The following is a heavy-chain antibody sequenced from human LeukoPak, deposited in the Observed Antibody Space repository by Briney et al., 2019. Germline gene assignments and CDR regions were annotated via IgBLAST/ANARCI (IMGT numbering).Heavy chain of an antibody. CDR3: ARGFERLSDQLLWFGELSRTYYYYGMDV. Sequence: GASVTVSCKASGGTFSSYAISWVRQAPGQGLEWMGGIIPIFGTANYAQKFQGRVTITADESTSTAYMELSSLRSEDTAVYYCARGFERLSDQLLWFGELSRTYYYYGMDVWGQGTTVTVSS. CDR2: IIPIFGTA. V-gene: IGHV1-69*13. CDR1: GGTFSSYA. J-gene: IGHJ6*02. D-gene: IGHD3-10*01.